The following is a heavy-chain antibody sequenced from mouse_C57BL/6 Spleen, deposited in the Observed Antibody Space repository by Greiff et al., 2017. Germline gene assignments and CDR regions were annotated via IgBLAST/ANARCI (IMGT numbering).Heavy chain of an antibody. D-gene: IGHD1-1*01. Sequence: VQLQQSGAELVKPGASVKISCKASGYAFSSYWMNWVKQRPGKGLEWIGQIYPGDGDTNYNGKFKGKATLTADKSSSTAYMQLSSLTSEDSAVXFCARSLYYGSSYNYWGQGTTLTVSS. J-gene: IGHJ2*01. CDR3: ARSLYYGSSYNY. V-gene: IGHV1-80*01. CDR2: IYPGDGDT. CDR1: GYAFSSYW.